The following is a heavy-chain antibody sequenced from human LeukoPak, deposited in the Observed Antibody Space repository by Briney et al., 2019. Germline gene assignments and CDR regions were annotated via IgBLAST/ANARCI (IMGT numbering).Heavy chain of an antibody. CDR1: GFTFTNYG. CDR2: INDNGLNT. Sequence: GGSLRLSCVASGFTFTNYGMSWVRQAPGKGLEWVSTINDNGLNTHYADSVKGRFTISRDDSKNTLHLQMNSLRADDTALYYCTKGDGGWYAIDYWGQGVLVIVSS. J-gene: IGHJ4*02. V-gene: IGHV3-23*01. D-gene: IGHD6-19*01. CDR3: TKGDGGWYAIDY.